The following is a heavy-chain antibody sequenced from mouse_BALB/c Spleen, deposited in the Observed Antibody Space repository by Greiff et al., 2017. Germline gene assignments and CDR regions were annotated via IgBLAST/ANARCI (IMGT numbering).Heavy chain of an antibody. J-gene: IGHJ1*01. Sequence: VKLMESGPELVKPGASVKMSCKASGYTFTSYYIHWVKQRPGQGLEWIGWIYPGDGSTKYNEKFKGKTTLTADKSSSTAYMLLSSLTSEDSAIYFCARMDGYDRYFDVWGAGTTVTVSS. D-gene: IGHD2-2*01. V-gene: IGHV1S56*01. CDR3: ARMDGYDRYFDV. CDR1: GYTFTSYY. CDR2: IYPGDGST.